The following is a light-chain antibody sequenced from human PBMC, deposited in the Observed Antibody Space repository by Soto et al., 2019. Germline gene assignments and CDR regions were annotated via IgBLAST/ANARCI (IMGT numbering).Light chain of an antibody. Sequence: QSVLTQPPSASGTPGQSVTISCSGSSSNIGSNTVDWYQQLPGTAPKLLIYSSNQRPSGVPDRFSGSKSGTPASLAISGLQSDDEADYFCAAWDDSLNGLYVFGTGTKVTLL. J-gene: IGLJ1*01. CDR3: AAWDDSLNGLYV. CDR1: SSNIGSNT. V-gene: IGLV1-44*01. CDR2: SSN.